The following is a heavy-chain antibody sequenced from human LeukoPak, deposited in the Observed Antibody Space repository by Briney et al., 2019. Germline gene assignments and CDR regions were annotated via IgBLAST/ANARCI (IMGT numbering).Heavy chain of an antibody. D-gene: IGHD5-18*01. CDR3: ARLQNRGFDYGYDDAFDV. Sequence: PSETLSLTCIVSHGSISRYYWSWIRQPPGKGLEWIGHIYYSGSTKYSPSLKSRVTISVDTSENQVSLKVTSVTAADTAVYYCARLQNRGFDYGYDDAFDVWGQGTMVTVSS. V-gene: IGHV4-59*08. CDR1: HGSISRYY. CDR2: IYYSGST. J-gene: IGHJ3*01.